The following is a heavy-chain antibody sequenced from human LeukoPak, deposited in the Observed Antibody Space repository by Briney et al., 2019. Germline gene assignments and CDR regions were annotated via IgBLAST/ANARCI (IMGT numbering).Heavy chain of an antibody. V-gene: IGHV3-9*01. D-gene: IGHD5-12*01. J-gene: IGHJ6*03. CDR1: GFTFHDYA. Sequence: PGGSLRLSCAASGFTFHDYAMHWVRQAPGKGLEWVAGISWNSGIIGYADSVKGRFTISRDNAKNSVYLQMNSLRAEDTALYYCAKDDYNTPYYMEVWGKGTTVTISS. CDR2: ISWNSGII. CDR3: AKDDYNTPYYMEV.